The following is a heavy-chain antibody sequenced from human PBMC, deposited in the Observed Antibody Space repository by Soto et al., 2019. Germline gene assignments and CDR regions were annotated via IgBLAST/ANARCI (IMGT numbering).Heavy chain of an antibody. J-gene: IGHJ4*02. Sequence: PSETLSLTCTVSGVSVRSGSFYWAWIRQPPGKGLEWIGFGSYSGTTNYKPSLKSRVTISVDTSRSQISLKVSSLTAADTAVYYCARGATATQYDYWGQGTLVTVSS. CDR3: ARGATATQYDY. V-gene: IGHV4-61*01. CDR1: GVSVRSGSFY. CDR2: GSYSGTT.